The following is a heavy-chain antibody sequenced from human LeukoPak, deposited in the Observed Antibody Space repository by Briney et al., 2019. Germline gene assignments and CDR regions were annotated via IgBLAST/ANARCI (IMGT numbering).Heavy chain of an antibody. Sequence: PSETLSLTCTVSGGSISRYYWSWIRQPPGKGLEWIAYISDIGSINYNPSLKSRVTISLDTSKTHFSLKLSSVTAADTAVYYCAGHHPRNTVDFWGQGTLVTVSS. V-gene: IGHV4-59*08. CDR2: ISDIGSI. CDR1: GGSISRYY. D-gene: IGHD2-8*02. CDR3: AGHHPRNTVDF. J-gene: IGHJ4*02.